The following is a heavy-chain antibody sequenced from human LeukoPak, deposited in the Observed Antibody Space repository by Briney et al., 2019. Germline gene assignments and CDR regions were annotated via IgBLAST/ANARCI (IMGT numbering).Heavy chain of an antibody. D-gene: IGHD4-17*01. CDR2: INWNGGST. V-gene: IGHV3-20*04. CDR3: ARSMTDDYGDYEYFDY. J-gene: IGHJ4*02. Sequence: GGSLRLSCAASGFTFDDYGISWVRQAPGKGLEWVSGINWNGGSTGYADSVKGRFTISRDNAKNSLYLQMNSLRAEDTALYYCARSMTDDYGDYEYFDYWGQGTLVTVSS. CDR1: GFTFDDYG.